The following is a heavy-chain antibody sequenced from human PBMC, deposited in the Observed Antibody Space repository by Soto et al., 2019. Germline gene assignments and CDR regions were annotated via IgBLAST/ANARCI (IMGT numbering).Heavy chain of an antibody. CDR3: AREGWPLLQTGMDV. V-gene: IGHV3-48*02. D-gene: IGHD2-15*01. CDR2: ISSSNRTI. Sequence: GESLRLSCAASGFTFRSYSMNWVRQAPGKGLEWVSYISSSNRTINYADSVKGRFIISRDNAKNSLYLQMHSLRDEDTAVYYCAREGWPLLQTGMDVWGQGTTVTVSS. J-gene: IGHJ6*02. CDR1: GFTFRSYS.